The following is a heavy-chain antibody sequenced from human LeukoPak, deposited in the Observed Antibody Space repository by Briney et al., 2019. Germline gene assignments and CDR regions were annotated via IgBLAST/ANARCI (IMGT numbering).Heavy chain of an antibody. CDR3: AKDGLESSWNPFDY. J-gene: IGHJ4*02. CDR1: GFTFSSYG. V-gene: IGHV3-30*18. Sequence: GRSLRLSCAASGFTFSSYGMHWVRQAPGKGLEWVAVISYDGSNKYYADSVKGRFTISRDNSKNTLYLQMNSLRAEDTAVYYCAKDGLESSWNPFDYWGQGTLVTVSS. CDR2: ISYDGSNK. D-gene: IGHD6-13*01.